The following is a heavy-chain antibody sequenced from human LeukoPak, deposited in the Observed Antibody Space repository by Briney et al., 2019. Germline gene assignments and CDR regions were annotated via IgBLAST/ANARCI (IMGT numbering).Heavy chain of an antibody. J-gene: IGHJ4*02. V-gene: IGHV3-7*04. D-gene: IGHD6-13*01. Sequence: GGSLRLSCAASGFTFSSSWMNWARQAPGKGLEWVANIKQDGSERYYVDSVKGRFTISRDSAKNSLYLQMNSLRAEDTAVYFCAREYRISSFDFWGQGTLVTVSS. CDR3: AREYRISSFDF. CDR2: IKQDGSER. CDR1: GFTFSSSW.